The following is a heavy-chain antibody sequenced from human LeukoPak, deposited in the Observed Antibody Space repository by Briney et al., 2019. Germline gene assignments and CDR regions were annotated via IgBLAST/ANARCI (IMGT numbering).Heavy chain of an antibody. J-gene: IGHJ6*02. D-gene: IGHD6-6*01. CDR1: GYTFTSYG. V-gene: IGHV1-18*01. CDR2: ISAYNGNT. Sequence: GASVKVSCKASGYTFTSYGISWVRQAPGQGLEWMGWISAYNGNTNYAQKLQGRVTMTTDTSTSTAYMELRSLRSDDTAVYYCAAVRSSYYYYGMDVWGQGTTVTVSS. CDR3: AAVRSSYYYYGMDV.